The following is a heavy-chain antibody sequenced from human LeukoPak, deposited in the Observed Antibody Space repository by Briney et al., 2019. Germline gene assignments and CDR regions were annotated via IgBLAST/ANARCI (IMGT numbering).Heavy chain of an antibody. CDR2: VFYTGSA. V-gene: IGHV4-59*08. D-gene: IGHD1-26*01. Sequence: SETLSLTCTVSGGSLTNYHWTWIRQPPGKGLEWFGYVFYTGSANYNPSLKSRVTILVDTSKNQFSLNLSSVTAADTAVYYCARVREWELRYFDYWGQGTLVTVSS. J-gene: IGHJ4*02. CDR1: GGSLTNYH. CDR3: ARVREWELRYFDY.